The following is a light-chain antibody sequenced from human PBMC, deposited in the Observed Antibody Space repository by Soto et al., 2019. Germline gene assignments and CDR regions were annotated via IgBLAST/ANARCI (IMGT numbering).Light chain of an antibody. J-gene: IGKJ4*01. CDR1: QSVRSD. V-gene: IGKV3-15*01. Sequence: EILMTQSPATLSVSPGERATLSCRASQSVRSDLAWYQQKPGQAPRLLIYGASTRATDIPARFSGSGSGTEFTLTISSLQSEDFAVYYCQQYSVWPLVLTFGGGTKVEIK. CDR2: GAS. CDR3: QQYSVWPLVLT.